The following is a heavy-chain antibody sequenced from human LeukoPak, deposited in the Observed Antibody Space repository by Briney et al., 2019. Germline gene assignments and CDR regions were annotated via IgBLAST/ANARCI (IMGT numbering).Heavy chain of an antibody. J-gene: IGHJ5*02. Sequence: GASVKVSCKASGGTFSSYAISWVRQAPGQGLEWMGRIIPILGIANYAQKFQGRVTISADESTTTAYMELSSLRSEDTAVYYCTRGGTSGWSDPWGQGTLVTVSS. CDR3: TRGGTSGWSDP. D-gene: IGHD7-27*01. CDR2: IIPILGIA. V-gene: IGHV1-69*04. CDR1: GGTFSSYA.